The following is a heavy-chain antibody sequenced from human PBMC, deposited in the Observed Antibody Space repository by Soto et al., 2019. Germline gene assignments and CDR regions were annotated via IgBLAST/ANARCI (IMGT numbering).Heavy chain of an antibody. CDR2: ISGSGDST. Sequence: LRLSCAASGFTFSSYAMSWVRQAPGKGLEWVSVISGSGDSTYYADSVKGRFTISRDNSKNTLYLQMNSLRAEDTAVYYCARRGPGTYFDYWGQGTLVTVSS. CDR3: ARRGPGTYFDY. J-gene: IGHJ4*02. CDR1: GFTFSSYA. D-gene: IGHD6-13*01. V-gene: IGHV3-23*01.